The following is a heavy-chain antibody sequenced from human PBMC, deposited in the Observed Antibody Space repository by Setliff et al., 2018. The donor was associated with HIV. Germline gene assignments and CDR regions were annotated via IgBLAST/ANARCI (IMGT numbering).Heavy chain of an antibody. CDR3: GRDVVLGSGSIDS. D-gene: IGHD3-10*01. Sequence: PGGSLRLSCAASGFMFGVDWMSWVRQTPGKGLVWVSRIRGDGRDTTYADSVKGRFTISRDTAKNTLYLQLNSLRAEDTAVYYCGRDVVLGSGSIDSWGQGTLVTVSS. J-gene: IGHJ4*02. CDR2: IRGDGRDT. CDR1: GFMFGVDW. V-gene: IGHV3-74*01.